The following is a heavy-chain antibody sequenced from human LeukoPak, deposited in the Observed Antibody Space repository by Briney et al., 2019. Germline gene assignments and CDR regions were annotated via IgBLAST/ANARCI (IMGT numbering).Heavy chain of an antibody. Sequence: SVKVSCKASGGTFSSYAISWVRQAPGQGLEWMGRIIPILGIANYAQKFQGRVTITADKSTSTAYMELSSLRSEDTAVYYCARVDAAVAEGSFDYWGQGTLVTVSS. J-gene: IGHJ4*02. CDR3: ARVDAAVAEGSFDY. CDR1: GGTFSSYA. CDR2: IIPILGIA. V-gene: IGHV1-69*04. D-gene: IGHD6-19*01.